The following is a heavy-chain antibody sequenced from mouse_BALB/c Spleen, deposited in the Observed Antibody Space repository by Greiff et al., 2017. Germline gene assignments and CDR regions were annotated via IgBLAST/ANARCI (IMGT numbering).Heavy chain of an antibody. V-gene: IGHV1-80*01. CDR3: ARYQTGIAMDY. J-gene: IGHJ4*01. Sequence: QVQLQQSGAELVRPGSSVKISCKASGYAFSSYWMNWVKQRPGQGLEWIGQIYPGDGDTNYNGKFKGKATLTADKSSSTAYMQLSSLTSEDSAVYFCARYQTGIAMDYWGQGTSVTVSS. D-gene: IGHD4-1*01. CDR2: IYPGDGDT. CDR1: GYAFSSYW.